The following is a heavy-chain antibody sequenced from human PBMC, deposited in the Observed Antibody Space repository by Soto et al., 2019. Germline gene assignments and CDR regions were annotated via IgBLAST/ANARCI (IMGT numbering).Heavy chain of an antibody. CDR2: IIPIFGTA. V-gene: IGHV1-69*01. CDR1: GGTFSSYA. D-gene: IGHD2-15*01. Sequence: QVQLVQSGAEVKKPGSSVKVSCKASGGTFSSYAISWVRQAPGQGLVWMGGIIPIFGTANYAQKFQGRVTITADESTSTAYMELSSLRSEDTAVHYCARGGCSGGSCYFDAFDLWGQGTMVTVSS. CDR3: ARGGCSGGSCYFDAFDL. J-gene: IGHJ3*01.